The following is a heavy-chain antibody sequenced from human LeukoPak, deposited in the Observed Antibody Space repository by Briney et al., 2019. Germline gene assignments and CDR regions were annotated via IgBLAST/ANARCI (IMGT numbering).Heavy chain of an antibody. V-gene: IGHV3-30-3*01. Sequence: PGRSLRLSCAASGFTFSSYAMHWVRQAPGKGLEWVAVISYDGSNKYYADSVKGRFTISRDNSTNTLYLQMNSLRAEDTAVYYCARGGDSSCDYWGQGTLVTVSS. D-gene: IGHD3-22*01. CDR2: ISYDGSNK. J-gene: IGHJ4*02. CDR1: GFTFSSYA. CDR3: ARGGDSSCDY.